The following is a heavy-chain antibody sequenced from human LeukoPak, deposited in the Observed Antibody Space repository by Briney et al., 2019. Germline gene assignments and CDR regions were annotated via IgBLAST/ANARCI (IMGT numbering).Heavy chain of an antibody. Sequence: GASVKVSCKASGYTFTSYDINWVRQATGQGLEWMGWMNPNSGNTGYAQKFQGRVTMTRNTSISTAYMELSSLRSEDTAVYYCARAPAGPLYSGSYYPFDIWGQGTMVTVSS. D-gene: IGHD1-26*01. CDR3: ARAPAGPLYSGSYYPFDI. CDR1: GYTFTSYD. V-gene: IGHV1-8*01. J-gene: IGHJ3*02. CDR2: MNPNSGNT.